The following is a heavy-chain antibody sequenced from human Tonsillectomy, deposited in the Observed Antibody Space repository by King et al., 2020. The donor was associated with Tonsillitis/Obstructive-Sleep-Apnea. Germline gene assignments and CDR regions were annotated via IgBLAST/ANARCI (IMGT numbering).Heavy chain of an antibody. Sequence: QLVQSGAEVKKPGASVKVSCKASGYTFPNYGISWVRQAPGQGLEWMGWISAYNGHTNYAQKLQGRLTMTTDTSTSTAYLELRSQRSDDTAVYYCARDSMSDYYDSSGYYSINYWGQGTLVTVSS. D-gene: IGHD3-22*01. CDR3: ARDSMSDYYDSSGYYSINY. CDR1: GYTFPNYG. V-gene: IGHV1-18*01. CDR2: ISAYNGHT. J-gene: IGHJ4*02.